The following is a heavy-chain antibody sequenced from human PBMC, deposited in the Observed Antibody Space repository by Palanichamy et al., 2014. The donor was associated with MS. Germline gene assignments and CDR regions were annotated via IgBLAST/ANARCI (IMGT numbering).Heavy chain of an antibody. D-gene: IGHD1-7*01. Sequence: EVQLVESGGAWSRPGGSLRLSCVASGITFSGYAMSWVRQAPGKGLEWVSVISASGGTTYYADSVKGRFTISRDNSKNTLYLQMNSLRAEDTAVYYCATLYNWNFRAGSRFDYWGQGTLLTVSS. CDR3: ATLYNWNFRAGSRFDY. CDR1: GITFSGYA. J-gene: IGHJ4*02. CDR2: ISASGGTT. V-gene: IGHV3-23*04.